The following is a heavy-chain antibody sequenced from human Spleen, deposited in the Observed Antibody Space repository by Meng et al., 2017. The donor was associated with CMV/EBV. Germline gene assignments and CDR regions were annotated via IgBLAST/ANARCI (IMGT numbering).Heavy chain of an antibody. CDR1: GLTFSSSA. V-gene: IGHV3-30-3*01. CDR2: ISYDGSNK. Sequence: GESLKISCVVSGLTFSSSAMSWVRQAPGKRLEWVAVISYDGSNKYYADSVKGRFTISRDNSKNTLYLQMNSLRAEDTAVYYCATLDFWSFDYKSYYYGMDVWGQGTTVTVSS. D-gene: IGHD3-3*01. J-gene: IGHJ6*02. CDR3: ATLDFWSFDYKSYYYGMDV.